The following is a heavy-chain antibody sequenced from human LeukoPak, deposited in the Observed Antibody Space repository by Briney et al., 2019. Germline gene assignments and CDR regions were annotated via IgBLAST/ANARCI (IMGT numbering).Heavy chain of an antibody. J-gene: IGHJ4*02. CDR3: ARDRGWLQHDY. CDR1: GFTFSSYW. D-gene: IGHD5-24*01. V-gene: IGHV3-7*01. Sequence: PGGSLRLSCAASGFTFSSYWMGWVRQAPGKGLEWLADIKEDGSDKNYVDFVKDRFTISRDNAKKSLYLQMNSLRAEDTAVYYCARDRGWLQHDYWGQGTLVTVSS. CDR2: IKEDGSDK.